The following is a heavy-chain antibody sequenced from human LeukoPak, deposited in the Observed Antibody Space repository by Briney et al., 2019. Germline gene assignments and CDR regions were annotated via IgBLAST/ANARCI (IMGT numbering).Heavy chain of an antibody. CDR2: INPNSGGT. D-gene: IGHD1-26*01. Sequence: GASVKVSCKASGYTFTGYYIHWVRQAPGQGLEWMGWINPNSGGTNYAQNFQGRVTMTRDTSISTAYMELNRLGSDDTAVYYCARGLGAQRRKDFDNWGQGTLVTVSS. CDR3: ARGLGAQRRKDFDN. CDR1: GYTFTGYY. J-gene: IGHJ4*02. V-gene: IGHV1-2*02.